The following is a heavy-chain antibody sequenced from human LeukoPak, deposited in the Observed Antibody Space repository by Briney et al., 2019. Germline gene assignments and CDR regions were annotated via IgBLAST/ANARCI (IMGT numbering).Heavy chain of an antibody. CDR2: IIPIFGTA. Sequence: SVKVSCKASGGTFSSYAISWVRQAPGQGLEWMGGIIPIFGTANYAQKFQGRVTITADKSTSTAYMELSSLRSEDTAVYYCARDPPYSYGYGVGYYYMDVWGKGTTVTVPS. D-gene: IGHD5-18*01. J-gene: IGHJ6*03. V-gene: IGHV1-69*06. CDR3: ARDPPYSYGYGVGYYYMDV. CDR1: GGTFSSYA.